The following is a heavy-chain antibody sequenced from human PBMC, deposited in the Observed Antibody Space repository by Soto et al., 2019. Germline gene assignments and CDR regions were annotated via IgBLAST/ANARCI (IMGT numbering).Heavy chain of an antibody. V-gene: IGHV4-39*01. CDR3: ARLDIVVVPAAIRSYYYYYYYMDV. J-gene: IGHJ6*03. D-gene: IGHD2-2*01. CDR1: GGSISSSSYY. CDR2: IYYSGST. Sequence: SETLSLTCTVSGGSISSSSYYWGWIRQPPGKGLEWIGSIYYSGSTYYNPSLKSRVTISVDTSKNQFSLKLSSVTAADTAVYYCARLDIVVVPAAIRSYYYYYYYMDVWGKGTTVTVSS.